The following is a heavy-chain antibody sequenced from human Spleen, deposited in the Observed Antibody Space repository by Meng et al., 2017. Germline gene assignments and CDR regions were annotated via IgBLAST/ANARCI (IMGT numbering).Heavy chain of an antibody. CDR1: GYSFTYYW. CDR3: ARSDLWATYYFDY. D-gene: IGHD2-21*01. Sequence: ASVKVSCKGSGYSFTYYWIAWVRQAPGQGLEWMGWINTNTGDPTLAQGFTGRFVLSLDTSVSTAYLQILSLRAEDTAVYYCARSDLWATYYFDYWGQGSLVTVSS. J-gene: IGHJ4*02. CDR2: INTNTGDP. V-gene: IGHV7-4-1*01.